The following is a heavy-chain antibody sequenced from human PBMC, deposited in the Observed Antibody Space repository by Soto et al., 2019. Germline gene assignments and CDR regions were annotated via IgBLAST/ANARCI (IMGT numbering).Heavy chain of an antibody. CDR1: GFTFDDHT. CDR3: AKDILPYYYDSIGYTWGFDY. CDR2: ISWNSGSI. Sequence: EVQLVESGGGLVQPGRSLRLSCAASGFTFDDHTMHWVRQAPGKGLEWVSGISWNSGSIGYADSVKGRFTIHRDNAKNSLYLQMKSLRAEDTAFYYFAKDILPYYYDSIGYTWGFDYWGQGTLVTVSS. V-gene: IGHV3-9*01. D-gene: IGHD3-22*01. J-gene: IGHJ4*02.